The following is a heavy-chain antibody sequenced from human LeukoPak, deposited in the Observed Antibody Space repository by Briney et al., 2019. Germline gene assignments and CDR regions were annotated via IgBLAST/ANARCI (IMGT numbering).Heavy chain of an antibody. Sequence: GASVKVSCKASGGTFSSYAISWVRQAPGQGLEWMGGIIPIFSTANYAQKFQGRVTITADESTSTAYMELSSLRSEDTAVYYCASTRAMDLLTDYCGMDVWGQGTTVTVSS. CDR1: GGTFSSYA. V-gene: IGHV1-69*13. D-gene: IGHD5-18*01. J-gene: IGHJ6*02. CDR3: ASTRAMDLLTDYCGMDV. CDR2: IIPIFSTA.